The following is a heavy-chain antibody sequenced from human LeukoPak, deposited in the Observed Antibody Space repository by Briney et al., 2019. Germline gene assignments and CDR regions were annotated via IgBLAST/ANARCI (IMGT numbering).Heavy chain of an antibody. CDR3: ARGRSVGDY. Sequence: GGSLRLSCAASGFTVSSNYMSWVRQAPGKGLEWVSVIYSGDNANYADSVKGRFTISRDNAKNSLYLQMNSLRAEDTAIYYCARGRSVGDYWGQGTLVTVSS. V-gene: IGHV3-66*01. J-gene: IGHJ4*02. CDR2: IYSGDNA. D-gene: IGHD2-15*01. CDR1: GFTVSSNY.